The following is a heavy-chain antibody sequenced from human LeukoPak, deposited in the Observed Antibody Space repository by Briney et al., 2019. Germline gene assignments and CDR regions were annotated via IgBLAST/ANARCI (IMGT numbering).Heavy chain of an antibody. Sequence: GRSLRLSCAASGFTVITNDMTWVRPAPGKGRECVSVLYSDGNTKYADAVQGRFTISRDNSKNTLYLEMNSLSPDDTAVYYCARGVEPLAANTLAYWGQGTLVTVSS. D-gene: IGHD1-14*01. CDR2: LYSDGNT. V-gene: IGHV3-53*01. CDR3: ARGVEPLAANTLAY. CDR1: GFTVITND. J-gene: IGHJ4*02.